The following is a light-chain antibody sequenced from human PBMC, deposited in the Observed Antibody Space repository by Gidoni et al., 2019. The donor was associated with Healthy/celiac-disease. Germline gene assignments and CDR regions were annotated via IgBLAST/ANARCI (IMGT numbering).Light chain of an antibody. Sequence: DIQMTQSPSTLSASVGDRVTITCRASQSISSWLAWYQQKPGKAPTLLIYKASSLESGVPSRFSGSVSGTEFTLTISSLQPDDFATYSCQQYNSYPYTFGQGTKLEIK. CDR3: QQYNSYPYT. J-gene: IGKJ2*01. CDR2: KAS. CDR1: QSISSW. V-gene: IGKV1-5*03.